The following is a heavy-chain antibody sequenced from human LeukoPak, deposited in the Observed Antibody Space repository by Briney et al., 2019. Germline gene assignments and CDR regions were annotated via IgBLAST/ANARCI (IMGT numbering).Heavy chain of an antibody. CDR3: ARGGSSAWTKSGWFDL. Sequence: GGSLRLSCGASEFTFSSYWIHWVRQAPGKGLVWVSRSNSDGSSTNYADSVKGRFTISRDNAKNTLYLQMNSLRAEDTAVYYCARGGSSAWTKSGWFDLWGQGILVTVSS. CDR1: EFTFSSYW. V-gene: IGHV3-74*01. J-gene: IGHJ5*02. CDR2: SNSDGSST. D-gene: IGHD6-19*01.